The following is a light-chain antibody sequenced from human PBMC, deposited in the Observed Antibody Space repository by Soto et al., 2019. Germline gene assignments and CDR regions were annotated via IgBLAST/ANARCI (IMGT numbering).Light chain of an antibody. CDR3: SSYTSSSTLVV. CDR2: EAS. Sequence: QSVLAQPPSASGSPGQSVTISCTGTSSDVGGYIYVSWYQHHPGKAPKLMIYEASKRPSGVSNRFSGSKSGNTASLTISGLQAEDEADYYCSSYTSSSTLVVFGTGTKVPS. V-gene: IGLV2-14*01. CDR1: SSDVGGYIY. J-gene: IGLJ1*01.